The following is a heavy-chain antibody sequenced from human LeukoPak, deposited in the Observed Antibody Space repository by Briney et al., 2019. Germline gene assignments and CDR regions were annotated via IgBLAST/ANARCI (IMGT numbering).Heavy chain of an antibody. J-gene: IGHJ5*02. D-gene: IGHD3-22*01. CDR1: GYRFTSYW. Sequence: GESLQISCKGSGYRFTSYWIGWVRQMPGKGLEWMGIIYPGDSDTRYSPSFQGQVTISADKSISTAYLQWSSLKASDTAMYYCARRAYYDSSGYNWFDPWGQGTLVTVSS. CDR2: IYPGDSDT. V-gene: IGHV5-51*01. CDR3: ARRAYYDSSGYNWFDP.